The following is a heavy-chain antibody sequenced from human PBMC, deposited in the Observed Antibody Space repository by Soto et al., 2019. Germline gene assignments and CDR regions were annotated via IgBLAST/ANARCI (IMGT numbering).Heavy chain of an antibody. J-gene: IGHJ3*02. CDR2: IIPIFGTA. V-gene: IGHV1-69*01. CDR3: ARDHPHASSGYYYGGVAFDI. Sequence: QVQLVQSGAEVKKPGSSVKVSCKASGGTFSSYAISWVRQAPGQGLEWMGGIIPIFGTANYAQKFQGRVTITADESTSTAYMELSSLRSEDTAVYYCARDHPHASSGYYYGGVAFDIWGQGTMVTVSS. D-gene: IGHD3-22*01. CDR1: GGTFSSYA.